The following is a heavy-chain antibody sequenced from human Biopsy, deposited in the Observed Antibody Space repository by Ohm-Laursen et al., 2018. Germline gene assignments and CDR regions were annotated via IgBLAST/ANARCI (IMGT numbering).Heavy chain of an antibody. V-gene: IGHV1-2*02. J-gene: IGHJ6*02. CDR1: GYTFTDYF. Sequence: GASVKVSCKASGYTFTDYFLHWVRQAPGQGPEWMGWISPSSGGTNYAQKFQGRVTMIRDTSATTGYMELSSLRSDDTAVYYCARDSEYGDYRNYYYGMDVWGQGTTVTVSS. D-gene: IGHD4-17*01. CDR3: ARDSEYGDYRNYYYGMDV. CDR2: ISPSSGGT.